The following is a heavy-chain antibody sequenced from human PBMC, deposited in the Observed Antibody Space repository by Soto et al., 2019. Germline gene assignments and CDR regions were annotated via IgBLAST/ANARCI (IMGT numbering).Heavy chain of an antibody. CDR2: INHSGST. CDR3: AREQGGYDFWSGYQYYFDY. Sequence: PSETLSLTCTVSGGSISSSSYYWGWIRQPPGKGLEWIGEINHSGSTNYNPSLKSRVTISVDTSKNQFSLKLSSVTAADTAVYYCAREQGGYDFWSGYQYYFDYWGQGTLVTVSS. D-gene: IGHD3-3*01. CDR1: GGSISSSSYY. J-gene: IGHJ4*02. V-gene: IGHV4-39*07.